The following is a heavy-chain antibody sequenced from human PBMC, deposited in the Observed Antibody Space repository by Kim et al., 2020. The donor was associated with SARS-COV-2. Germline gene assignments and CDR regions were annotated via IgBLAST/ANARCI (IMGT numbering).Heavy chain of an antibody. J-gene: IGHJ4*02. D-gene: IGHD5-12*01. V-gene: IGHV3-23*01. Sequence: ADTMKVMFTTSKDNSKNTLYRQMNSLRAEDTAVYYCAKEFRQGNPSGYDCWGQGTLVTVSS. CDR3: AKEFRQGNPSGYDC.